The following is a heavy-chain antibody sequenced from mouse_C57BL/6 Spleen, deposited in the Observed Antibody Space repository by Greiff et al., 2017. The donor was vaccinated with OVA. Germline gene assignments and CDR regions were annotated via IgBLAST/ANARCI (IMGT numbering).Heavy chain of an antibody. CDR1: GYTFTGYW. J-gene: IGHJ1*03. V-gene: IGHV1-9*01. CDR3: ARRDTIVSYWYFDV. CDR2: ILPGSGST. Sequence: VQLQQSGAELMKPGASVKLSCKATGYTFTGYWIEWVKQRPGHGLEWIGEILPGSGSTNYNEKLKGKATFTAAPSSNTASMQLSSLTTEDSAIYYCARRDTIVSYWYFDVWGTGTTVTVSS. D-gene: IGHD1-1*01.